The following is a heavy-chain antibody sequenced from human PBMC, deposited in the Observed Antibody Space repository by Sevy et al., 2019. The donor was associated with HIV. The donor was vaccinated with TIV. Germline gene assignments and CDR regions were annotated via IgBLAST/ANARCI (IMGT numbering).Heavy chain of an antibody. D-gene: IGHD2-15*01. V-gene: IGHV5-51*03. CDR1: GNSFTAYR. CDR3: ARGGNLPIDAFDI. J-gene: IGHJ3*02. Sequence: GESLKISCKAPGNSFTAYRIAWVRQMPGKGLGWVGILFPCNSDYRCFQGQVTVSTDKSINTAYLQWDNLKASDSAIYYCARGGNLPIDAFDIWGQGTMVTVSS. CDR2: LFPCNSDY.